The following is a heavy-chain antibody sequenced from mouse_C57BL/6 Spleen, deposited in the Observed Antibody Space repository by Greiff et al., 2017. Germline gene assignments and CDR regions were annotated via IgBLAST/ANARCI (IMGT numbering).Heavy chain of an antibody. CDR1: GYSFTDYN. CDR3: ASPDSSGYDYYAMDY. D-gene: IGHD3-2*02. CDR2: INPSYGTT. Sequence: EVQLQQSGPELVKPGASVKISCKASGYSFTDYNMNWVKQSNGKSLEWIGVINPSYGTTSYNQKFKGKATLTVDQSSSTAYMQLNSLTSEDSAVYYCASPDSSGYDYYAMDYWGQGTSVTVSS. J-gene: IGHJ4*01. V-gene: IGHV1-39*01.